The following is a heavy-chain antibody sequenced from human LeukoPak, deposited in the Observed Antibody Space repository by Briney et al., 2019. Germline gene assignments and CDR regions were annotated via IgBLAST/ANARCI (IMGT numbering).Heavy chain of an antibody. J-gene: IGHJ6*02. CDR2: ISGSGGST. Sequence: GGSLRLSCAASGFTFGSYAMSWVRQAPGKGLEWVSAISGSGGSTYYADSVKGRFTISRDNSKNTLYLQMNSLRAEDTAVYYCAKALAVAGTPRGRYYYYYGMDVWGQGTTVTVSS. CDR3: AKALAVAGTPRGRYYYYYGMDV. V-gene: IGHV3-23*01. CDR1: GFTFGSYA. D-gene: IGHD6-19*01.